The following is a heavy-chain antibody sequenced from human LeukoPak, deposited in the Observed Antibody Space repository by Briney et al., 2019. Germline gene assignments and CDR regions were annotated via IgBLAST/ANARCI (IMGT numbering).Heavy chain of an antibody. D-gene: IGHD2-21*02. CDR3: VRGRLLRSTKYFDY. CDR1: GFPVNKYE. Sequence: GGSLRLSCAASGFPVNKYEMHWVRQAPGKGLEWVSYIDAGATSTNYADSVWGRFTFSRDNAQNSVHLQMNSLRDEDTAVYYCVRGRLLRSTKYFDYWGQGALVTVSS. CDR2: IDAGATST. J-gene: IGHJ4*02. V-gene: IGHV3-48*03.